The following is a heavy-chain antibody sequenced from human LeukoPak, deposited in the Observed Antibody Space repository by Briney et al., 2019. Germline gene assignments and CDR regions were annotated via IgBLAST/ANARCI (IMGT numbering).Heavy chain of an antibody. CDR2: ITSSSSYI. CDR1: GFTFSTYT. CDR3: ARHVVAVGFDY. Sequence: GGSLRLSCAASGFTFSTYTMNWVRQAPGKGLEWVSSITSSSSYIYYADSVKGRFTISRDNAKNSLYLQMNSLRVEDTAVYYCARHVVAVGFDYWGQGTLVTVSS. J-gene: IGHJ4*02. V-gene: IGHV3-21*01. D-gene: IGHD3-22*01.